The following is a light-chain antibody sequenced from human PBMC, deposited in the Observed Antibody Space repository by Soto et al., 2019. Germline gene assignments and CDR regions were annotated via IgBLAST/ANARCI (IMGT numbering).Light chain of an antibody. V-gene: IGKV3-20*01. Sequence: EVVLTQSPGTLSLSPGERATLSCRANQSVSSSNFAWYQQHPGQAPRLLIFVASRRATGVPDRFSGSGSGTDFTLTIHRLEPEDFAVYYCPHYSNSAITFGPGTRLEIK. CDR2: VAS. CDR1: QSVSSSN. CDR3: PHYSNSAIT. J-gene: IGKJ5*01.